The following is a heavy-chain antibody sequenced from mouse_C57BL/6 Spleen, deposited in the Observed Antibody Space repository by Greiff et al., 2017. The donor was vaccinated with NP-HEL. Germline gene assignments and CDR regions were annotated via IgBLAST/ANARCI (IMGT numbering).Heavy chain of an antibody. CDR3: ERGDGYDGGFAY. CDR1: GYSITSGYS. CDR2: ISYDGSN. V-gene: IGHV3-6*01. D-gene: IGHD2-2*01. Sequence: VQLQQSGPGLVKPSQSLSLTCSVTGYSITSGYSWNWIRQFPGNKLDWMGYISYDGSNNYNPSLKNRISITRDTSKNQFFLKLNSVTTEDTATYYCERGDGYDGGFAYWGQGTLVTVSA. J-gene: IGHJ3*01.